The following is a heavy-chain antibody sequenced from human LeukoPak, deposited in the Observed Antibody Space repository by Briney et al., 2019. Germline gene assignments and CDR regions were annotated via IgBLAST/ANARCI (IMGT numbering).Heavy chain of an antibody. D-gene: IGHD7-27*01. V-gene: IGHV1-8*02. Sequence: ASVKVSCKASGGTFSSYAISRVRQATGQRPEWMGWMSPNSGDTGYAQKFQDRVTMTRNTSISTAYMELSSLRSDDTAVYYCARGPPNWGYDYWGPGTLVTVSS. J-gene: IGHJ4*02. CDR2: MSPNSGDT. CDR1: GGTFSSYA. CDR3: ARGPPNWGYDY.